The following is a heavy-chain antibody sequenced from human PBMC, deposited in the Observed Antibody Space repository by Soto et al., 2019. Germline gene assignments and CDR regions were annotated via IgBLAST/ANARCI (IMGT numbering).Heavy chain of an antibody. CDR2: INVYNGNT. CDR3: ARGVGSGSYYNQYNWFDP. Sequence: QVQLVQSGGEVKKPGASVKVSCKASGYTFTNYGISWVRQAPGQGLEWMGWINVYNGNTKYAQKVQGRGTMTTDTSTRTDYMELRSVRSDDTAVYYCARGVGSGSYYNQYNWFDPWGQGTLVTVSS. V-gene: IGHV1-18*01. J-gene: IGHJ5*02. D-gene: IGHD3-10*01. CDR1: GYTFTNYG.